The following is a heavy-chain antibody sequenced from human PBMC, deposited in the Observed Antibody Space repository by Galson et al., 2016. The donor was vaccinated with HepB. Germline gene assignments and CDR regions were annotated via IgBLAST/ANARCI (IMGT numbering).Heavy chain of an antibody. Sequence: SETLSLTCGVYGGSFSAYYWSWIRQPPGKGLEWIGEINHSGGTNYNPSLKSRVTISVDTSKNQFSLKVSPVTAADTAVYYCVRKAPGYYDLWGQGTLVTVSS. V-gene: IGHV4-34*01. CDR3: VRKAPGYYDL. CDR1: GGSFSAYY. CDR2: INHSGGT. J-gene: IGHJ4*02.